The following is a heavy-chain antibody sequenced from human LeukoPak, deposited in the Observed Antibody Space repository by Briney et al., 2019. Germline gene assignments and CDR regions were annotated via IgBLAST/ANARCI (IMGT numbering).Heavy chain of an antibody. Sequence: GGSLRLSCAASGFTVSSNYMTWVRQAPGKGLEWVSVIYSGGSTYSADSVKGRFTISRDNSKNTLYLQMNSLRAEDTAVYYCARSVITMNTDAFDIWGQGTMATVSS. CDR2: IYSGGST. CDR3: ARSVITMNTDAFDI. D-gene: IGHD3-22*01. V-gene: IGHV3-53*01. CDR1: GFTVSSNY. J-gene: IGHJ3*02.